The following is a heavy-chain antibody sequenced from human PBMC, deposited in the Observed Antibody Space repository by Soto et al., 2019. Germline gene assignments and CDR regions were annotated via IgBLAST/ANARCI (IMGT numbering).Heavy chain of an antibody. CDR1: GFTFSSYG. J-gene: IGHJ6*02. CDR3: AKGRSRSSGKDYYGMDV. V-gene: IGHV3-30*18. Sequence: QVQLVESGGGVVQPGRSLRLSCAASGFTFSSYGMHWVRQAPGKGLEWVAVISYDGSNKYYADSVKGRFTISRDNSKNTLYLQMNSLRAEDTAVYYCAKGRSRSSGKDYYGMDVWGQGTTVTVSS. D-gene: IGHD6-25*01. CDR2: ISYDGSNK.